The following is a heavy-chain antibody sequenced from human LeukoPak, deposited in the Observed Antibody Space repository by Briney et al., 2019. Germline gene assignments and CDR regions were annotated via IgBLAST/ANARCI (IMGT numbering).Heavy chain of an antibody. D-gene: IGHD3-10*02. J-gene: IGHJ6*04. V-gene: IGHV3-23*01. CDR3: AELGITMIGGV. CDR2: ISASGGST. Sequence: GGSLRLSCAASGFTFSSYAMSWVRQAPGKGLEWVSAISASGGSTFYADSVKGRFTISRDNAKNSLYLQMNSLRAEDTAVYYCAELGITMIGGVWGKGTTVTISS. CDR1: GFTFSSYA.